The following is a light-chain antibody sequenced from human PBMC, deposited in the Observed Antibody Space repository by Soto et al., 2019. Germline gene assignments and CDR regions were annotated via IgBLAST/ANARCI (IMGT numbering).Light chain of an antibody. J-gene: IGKJ3*01. CDR2: DAS. CDR1: QGVSSY. V-gene: IGKV3D-11*01. CDR3: QQRSNSSFT. Sequence: EIVLTQSPATLSLSPGERATLSCRASQGVSSYLAWYQQKPGQAPRLLIYDASNRATGIPARFSGSGPGTDLTLTISSREPEDFAVYYCQQRSNSSFTFGPGTKVDIK.